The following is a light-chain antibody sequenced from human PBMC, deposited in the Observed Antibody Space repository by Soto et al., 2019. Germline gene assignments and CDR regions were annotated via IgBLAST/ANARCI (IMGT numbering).Light chain of an antibody. J-gene: IGLJ1*01. CDR3: NSYTSASTYV. V-gene: IGLV2-14*02. CDR2: NVY. Sequence: QSVLTQPASVSGSPGQSITISCTGTSSDVGSYNLVSWYQQHPGKAPKLMIYNVYSRPSGVSSRFSGSKSGNTASLTISWLQAEDEADYYCNSYTSASTYVFGTGTKLTVL. CDR1: SSDVGSYNL.